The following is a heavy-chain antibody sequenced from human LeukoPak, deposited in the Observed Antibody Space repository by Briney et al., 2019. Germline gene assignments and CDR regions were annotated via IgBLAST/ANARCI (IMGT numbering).Heavy chain of an antibody. D-gene: IGHD2-2*01. V-gene: IGHV1-18*04. CDR1: GYTFTSYG. J-gene: IGHJ5*02. CDR2: ISAYNGNT. CDR3: ARDLGVGGYCSSTSCSWLDP. Sequence: ASVKVSCKASGYTFTSYGISWVRQAPGQGLEWMGWISAYNGNTNYAQKLQGRVTMTTDTSTSTAYMELRSLRSDDTAVYYCARDLGVGGYCSSTSCSWLDPWGQGTLVTVSS.